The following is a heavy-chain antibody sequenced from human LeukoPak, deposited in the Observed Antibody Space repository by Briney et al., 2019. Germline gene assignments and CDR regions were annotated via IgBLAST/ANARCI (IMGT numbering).Heavy chain of an antibody. CDR3: ARDLDDFWSGYYRGDAFDI. Sequence: GGSLRLSCAASGFTVSGNYMSWVRQAPGKGLEWVSVIYDGGSTNYADSVKGRFTISRDNAKNSLYLQMNSLRAEDTAVYYCARDLDDFWSGYYRGDAFDIWGQGTMVTVSS. CDR1: GFTVSGNY. D-gene: IGHD3-3*01. J-gene: IGHJ3*02. CDR2: IYDGGST. V-gene: IGHV3-53*01.